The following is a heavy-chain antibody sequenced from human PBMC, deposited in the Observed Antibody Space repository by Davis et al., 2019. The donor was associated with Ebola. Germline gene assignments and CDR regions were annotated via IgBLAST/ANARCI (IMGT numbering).Heavy chain of an antibody. V-gene: IGHV4-34*01. D-gene: IGHD3-3*01. CDR3: ARQGWSGYSLRHWLDP. CDR1: GGSFSGYY. J-gene: IGHJ5*02. Sequence: MPGGSLRLSCAVYGGSFSGYYWRWIRQPPGKGLEWIGEINHSGSTNYNPSLKSRVTISVDTSKNQFSLKLRSVTAADTAVYYCARQGWSGYSLRHWLDPWGRGTLVTVSS. CDR2: INHSGST.